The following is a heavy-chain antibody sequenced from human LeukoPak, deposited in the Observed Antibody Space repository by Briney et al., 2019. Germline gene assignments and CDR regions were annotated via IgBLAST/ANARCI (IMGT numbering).Heavy chain of an antibody. CDR1: GYTFTSYD. CDR3: AREAVGATDKGFDN. CDR2: INPNNGGA. V-gene: IGHV1-2*02. J-gene: IGHJ4*02. Sequence: ASVKVSCKASGYTFTSYDINWVRQAPGQGIEWMGWINPNNGGAKYARQFQGRVTMTGDTSISTAYMELSRLTSEDTAVYYCAREAVGATDKGFDNWGQGTLVTVSS. D-gene: IGHD1-26*01.